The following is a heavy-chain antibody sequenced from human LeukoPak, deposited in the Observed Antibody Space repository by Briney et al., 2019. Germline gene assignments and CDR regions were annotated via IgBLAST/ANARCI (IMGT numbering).Heavy chain of an antibody. CDR1: GYRFTSYW. J-gene: IGHJ4*02. Sequence: GESLKISCKGSGYRFTSYWMGWGRQMTGKGLEWMGILYPGDSDTRYSPSFQGQVTISADKSISTAYLQWSSLKASDTAMYYCARQLERGSDYWGQGTLVTVPS. V-gene: IGHV5-51*01. D-gene: IGHD1-1*01. CDR2: LYPGDSDT. CDR3: ARQLERGSDY.